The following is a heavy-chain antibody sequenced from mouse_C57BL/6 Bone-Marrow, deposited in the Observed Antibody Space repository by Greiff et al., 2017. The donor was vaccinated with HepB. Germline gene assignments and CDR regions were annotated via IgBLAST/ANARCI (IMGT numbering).Heavy chain of an antibody. J-gene: IGHJ1*03. CDR2: ISYDGSN. Sequence: EVQLVESGPGLVKPSQSLSLTCSVTGYSITSGYYWNWIRQFPGNKLEWMGYISYDGSNNYNPSLKNRISITRDTSKKQFFLKLNSVTTEDTATYYCAREGGYYGNWYFDVWGTGTTVTVSS. D-gene: IGHD2-1*01. V-gene: IGHV3-6*01. CDR3: AREGGYYGNWYFDV. CDR1: GYSITSGYY.